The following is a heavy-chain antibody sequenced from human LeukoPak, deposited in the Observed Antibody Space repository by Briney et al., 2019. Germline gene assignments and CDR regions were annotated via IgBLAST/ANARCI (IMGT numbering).Heavy chain of an antibody. V-gene: IGHV1-18*01. CDR2: ISAYNGNT. CDR3: ARGSYSSSSSGSFRWFDP. CDR1: GYTFTSYG. J-gene: IGHJ5*02. D-gene: IGHD6-6*01. Sequence: ASVKVSCKASGYTFTSYGISWVRQAPGQGLEWMGWISAYNGNTNYAQKLQGRVTMTTDTSTSTAYMELRSLRSDDTAVYYCARGSYSSSSSGSFRWFDPWGQGTLVTVSS.